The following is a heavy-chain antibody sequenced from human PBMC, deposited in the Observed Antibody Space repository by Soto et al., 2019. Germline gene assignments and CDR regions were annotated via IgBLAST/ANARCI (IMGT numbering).Heavy chain of an antibody. J-gene: IGHJ5*02. V-gene: IGHV3-23*01. Sequence: EEQLLESGGGLVQPGGSLRLSCAASGFSFSSYGMSWVRQAPGKGLEWVSGISGGGDSTYYEDSVKGRFTISRDKSKNTLYLQMNSLRAEDTAVYYCARGQDDYGDSDVWFDPWGQGTLVSVSS. CDR2: ISGGGDST. CDR1: GFSFSSYG. D-gene: IGHD4-17*01. CDR3: ARGQDDYGDSDVWFDP.